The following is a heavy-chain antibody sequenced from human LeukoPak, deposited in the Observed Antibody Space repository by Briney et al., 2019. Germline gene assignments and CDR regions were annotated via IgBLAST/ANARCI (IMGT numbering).Heavy chain of an antibody. CDR2: IGTAGDT. D-gene: IGHD6-19*01. CDR3: AGAGSETQWRAFDF. V-gene: IGHV3-13*01. Sequence: GGSLRLSCAASGFTFSRYDMHWVRQATGKGLEWVSGIGTAGDTYYAGSVKGRFTISRENAKNSLYLQMNSLTAGDTAVYYCAGAGSETQWRAFDFWGQGAQVIVFS. J-gene: IGHJ4*02. CDR1: GFTFSRYD.